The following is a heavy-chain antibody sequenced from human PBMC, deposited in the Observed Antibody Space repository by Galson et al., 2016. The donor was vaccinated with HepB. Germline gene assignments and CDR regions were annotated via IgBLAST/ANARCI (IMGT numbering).Heavy chain of an antibody. V-gene: IGHV3-23*01. Sequence: SLRLSCAASGYTFDSYAMSWVRQAPGQGLEWVSGISTSGGTTYYADSVKGRFTISRDNSENTRYLQMNSLRVEDTAVYYCARGRLPTSYRGLAYWGQGTLVTVSS. J-gene: IGHJ4*02. CDR3: ARGRLPTSYRGLAY. CDR2: ISTSGGTT. D-gene: IGHD2-15*01. CDR1: GYTFDSYA.